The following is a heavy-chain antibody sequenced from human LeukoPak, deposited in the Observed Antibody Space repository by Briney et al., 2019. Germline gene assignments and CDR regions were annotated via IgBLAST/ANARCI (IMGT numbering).Heavy chain of an antibody. V-gene: IGHV3-9*01. CDR1: GFIFHDSV. J-gene: IGHJ4*02. D-gene: IGHD3-22*01. Sequence: GGSLRLSCAASGFIFHDSVMHWVRQAPGKGLEWVSGISWNSGSIGYADSVKGRFTISRDNAKNSLYLQMNSLRAEDTAFYYCAKDMGYYYDSSGDFDYWGQGTLVTVSS. CDR2: ISWNSGSI. CDR3: AKDMGYYYDSSGDFDY.